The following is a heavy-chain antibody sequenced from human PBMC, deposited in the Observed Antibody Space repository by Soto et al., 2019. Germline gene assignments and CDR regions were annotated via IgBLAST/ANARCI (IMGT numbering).Heavy chain of an antibody. J-gene: IGHJ6*02. D-gene: IGHD2-15*01. CDR2: ISSSGSEI. V-gene: IGHV3-48*03. Sequence: LRLSCAASGFTFSSYEMNWVRQAPGKGLEWVSYISSSGSEIYYADSVKGRFTISRNSAENSLYLQMNSLRAEDTAVYYCARGGYSGIGYHHYYYGMDVWGQGTTVTVSS. CDR3: ARGGYSGIGYHHYYYGMDV. CDR1: GFTFSSYE.